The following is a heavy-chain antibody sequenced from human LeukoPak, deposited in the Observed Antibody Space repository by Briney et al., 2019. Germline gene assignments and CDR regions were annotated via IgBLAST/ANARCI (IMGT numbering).Heavy chain of an antibody. D-gene: IGHD1-26*01. Sequence: SETLSLTCSVSGGSISSSNHYWGWIRQPPGKGLEWIGSISYSGSTYYNPSLKSRVTISVDTSKNQFSLKLSSVTAADTAVYYCARAAYSGSYHSDYWGQGTLVTVSS. CDR1: GGSISSSNHY. CDR3: ARAAYSGSYHSDY. V-gene: IGHV4-39*07. CDR2: ISYSGST. J-gene: IGHJ4*02.